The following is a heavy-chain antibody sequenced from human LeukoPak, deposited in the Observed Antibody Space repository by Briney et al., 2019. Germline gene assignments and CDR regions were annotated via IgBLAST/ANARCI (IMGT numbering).Heavy chain of an antibody. Sequence: ASVKVSCKASGYTFTSYDINWVRQATGQGLEWMGWINPNSGGTDYAQKFQGRVTMTRDTSISTAYMELSRLRSDDTAVYYCARARAYGDYESIFDYWGQGTLVTVSS. CDR3: ARARAYGDYESIFDY. V-gene: IGHV1-2*02. J-gene: IGHJ4*02. CDR1: GYTFTSYD. D-gene: IGHD4-17*01. CDR2: INPNSGGT.